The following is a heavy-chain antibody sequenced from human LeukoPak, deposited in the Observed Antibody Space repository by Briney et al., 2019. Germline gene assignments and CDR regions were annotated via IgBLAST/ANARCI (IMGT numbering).Heavy chain of an antibody. CDR2: IYYSGST. CDR1: GGSISSSSYY. J-gene: IGHJ4*02. CDR3: ARAQILEHALGSFDS. D-gene: IGHD1/OR15-1a*01. V-gene: IGHV4-39*07. Sequence: SSETLSLTCTVSGGSISSSSYYWGWIRQPPGKGLEWIGSIYYSGSTYYNPSLKSRVTISVDTSKNQFSLKLSSMTAADTAVYYCARAQILEHALGSFDSWGQGTLVTVSS.